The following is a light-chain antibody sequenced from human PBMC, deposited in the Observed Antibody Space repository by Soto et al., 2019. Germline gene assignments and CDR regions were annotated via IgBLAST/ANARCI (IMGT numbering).Light chain of an antibody. CDR3: QQYNSWPLT. V-gene: IGKV3-20*01. CDR2: GAS. CDR1: QSVTSSH. Sequence: EIVLTQTPGTLSLSPGERATLSCRASQSVTSSHLAWYQQKPGQAPRLLIYGASTRATGIPDRFSGSGSDTDFSLTIRRLDPEDFAVYYCQQYNSWPLTFGGGTKVEIK. J-gene: IGKJ4*01.